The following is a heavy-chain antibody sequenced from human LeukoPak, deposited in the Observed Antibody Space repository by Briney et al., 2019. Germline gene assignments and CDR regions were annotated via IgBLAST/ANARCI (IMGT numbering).Heavy chain of an antibody. CDR1: GFTFSTYW. J-gene: IGHJ4*02. V-gene: IGHV3-74*01. D-gene: IGHD5-18*01. Sequence: GGSLRLSCAASGFTFSTYWMHWVRQVPGKGLVWVSRINSDGSIADYADAVKGRFTISRDNARNTLYLEMSSLRAEDTALYFCAPEGGSSYDYWGQGTLVTVSS. CDR2: INSDGSIA. CDR3: APEGGSSYDY.